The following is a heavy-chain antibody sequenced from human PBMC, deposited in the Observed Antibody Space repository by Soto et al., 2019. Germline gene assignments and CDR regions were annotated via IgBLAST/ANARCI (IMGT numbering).Heavy chain of an antibody. J-gene: IGHJ3*01. V-gene: IGHV3-74*01. CDR2: INSDGSST. CDR3: ARPQYLPGDVFDV. CDR1: GFTFTNYW. Sequence: GVLRLSCAASGFTFTNYWMQWVRQAPGKGLVWVSRINSDGSSTSHADSVKGRFTISRDNAKNTLYLQMSSLRAEDTAVYYCARPQYLPGDVFDVWGRGTVVTVSS. D-gene: IGHD2-2*01.